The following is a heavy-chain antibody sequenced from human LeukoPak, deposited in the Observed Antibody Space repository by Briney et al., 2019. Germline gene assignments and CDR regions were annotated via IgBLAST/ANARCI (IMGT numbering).Heavy chain of an antibody. CDR1: GFTFDDYA. J-gene: IGHJ5*02. Sequence: GRSLRLSCAASGFTFDDYAMHWVRQAPGKGPEWVSGISWNSGSIGYADSVKGRFTISRDNAKNSLYLQMNSLRAEDTALYYCAKDTDYGDYGGWFDPWGQGTLVTVSS. CDR3: AKDTDYGDYGGWFDP. V-gene: IGHV3-9*01. CDR2: ISWNSGSI. D-gene: IGHD4-17*01.